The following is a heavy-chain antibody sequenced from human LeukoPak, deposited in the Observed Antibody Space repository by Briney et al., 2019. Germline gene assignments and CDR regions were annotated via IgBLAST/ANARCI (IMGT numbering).Heavy chain of an antibody. V-gene: IGHV6-1*01. D-gene: IGHD3-10*01. J-gene: IGHJ4*02. CDR3: ARGPGALLH. CDR2: TYYRSKWYS. Sequence: SQTLSLTCVISGDSVSSNSAAWNWIRQSPSRGLEWLGRTYYRSKWYSYSAVSVKGRIIINPDTSKNQFSLQLNSVTPEDTADCARGPGALLHWGQGILVTVSS. CDR1: GDSVSSNSAA.